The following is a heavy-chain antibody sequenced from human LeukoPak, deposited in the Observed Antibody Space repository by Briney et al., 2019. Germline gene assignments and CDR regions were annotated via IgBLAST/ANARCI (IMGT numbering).Heavy chain of an antibody. CDR3: ARHGGGYSFDY. CDR2: IYNSGSP. Sequence: SETLSLTCSVSGGSISNYYWSWIRQPPGKGLEWIGYIYNSGSPNYNPSLKMPVTISVDTSKNQFSLKVNSVTAADTAVYYCARHGGGYSFDYWGQGTLVTVSS. J-gene: IGHJ4*02. CDR1: GGSISNYY. V-gene: IGHV4-59*08. D-gene: IGHD5-24*01.